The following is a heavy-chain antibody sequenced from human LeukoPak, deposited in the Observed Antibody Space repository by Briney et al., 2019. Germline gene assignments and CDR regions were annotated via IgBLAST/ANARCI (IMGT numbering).Heavy chain of an antibody. CDR3: ERDSGYSSSWYPIFDS. D-gene: IGHD6-13*01. CDR1: GGTFSSYA. J-gene: IGHJ4*02. Sequence: GASVKVSCKASGGTFSSYAISWVRQAPGQGLEWMGGIIPIFGTANYAQKFQGRVTITADESTSTAYMELSSLRSEDRAVYYCERDSGYSSSWYPIFDSWGQGPLFTVSS. CDR2: IIPIFGTA. V-gene: IGHV1-69*13.